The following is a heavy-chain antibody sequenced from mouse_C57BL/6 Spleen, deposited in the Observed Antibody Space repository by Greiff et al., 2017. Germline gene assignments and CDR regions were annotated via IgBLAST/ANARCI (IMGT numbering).Heavy chain of an antibody. CDR2: ISDGGSYT. V-gene: IGHV5-4*01. CDR3: AREGGESAMDY. CDR1: GFTFSSYA. J-gene: IGHJ4*01. Sequence: VQLMESGGGLVKPGGSLKLSCAASGFTFSSYAMSWVRQTPEKRLEWVATISDGGSYTYYPDNVKGRFTISRDNAKNNLYLQMSHRKSEDTAMYYCAREGGESAMDYWGQGTSVTVSS.